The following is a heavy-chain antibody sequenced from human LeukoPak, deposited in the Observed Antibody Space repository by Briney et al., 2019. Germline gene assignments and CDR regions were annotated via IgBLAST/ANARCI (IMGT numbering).Heavy chain of an antibody. CDR3: ARGGTIAVANGMDV. CDR2: IYTSGST. CDR1: GGSISSGSYY. D-gene: IGHD6-19*01. Sequence: PSETLSLTCAVSGGSISSGSYYWSWIRQPAGKGLEWIGRIYTSGSTNYNPSLKSRVTISVDTSKNQFSLKLSSVTAADTAVYYCARGGTIAVANGMDVWGQGTTVTVSS. J-gene: IGHJ6*02. V-gene: IGHV4-61*02.